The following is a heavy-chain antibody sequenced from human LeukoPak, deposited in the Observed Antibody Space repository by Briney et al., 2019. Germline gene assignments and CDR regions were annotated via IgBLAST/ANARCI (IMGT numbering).Heavy chain of an antibody. D-gene: IGHD3-22*01. J-gene: IGHJ5*02. V-gene: IGHV1-18*01. CDR1: GYTFTSYG. CDR2: ISAYNGNT. CDR3: ARVGEDYYDSSGRNWFDP. Sequence: ASVKVSCKASGYTFTSYGISWVRQAPGQGLEWMGWISAYNGNTNYAQKLQGRVTMTTDTSTSTAYMEPRSLRSDDTAVYYCARVGEDYYDSSGRNWFDPWGQGTLVTVSS.